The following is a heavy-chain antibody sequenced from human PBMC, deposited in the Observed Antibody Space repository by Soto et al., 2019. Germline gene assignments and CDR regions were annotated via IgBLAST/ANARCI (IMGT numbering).Heavy chain of an antibody. Sequence: SETLSLTCAVYGGSFSGYYWSRIRQPPGKGLEWIGEINHSGSTNYNPSLKSRVTISVDTSKNQFSLKLSSVTAADTAVYYCASPPYYYGSGPWGQGTLVTVSS. CDR1: GGSFSGYY. J-gene: IGHJ5*02. CDR3: ASPPYYYGSGP. CDR2: INHSGST. V-gene: IGHV4-34*01. D-gene: IGHD3-10*01.